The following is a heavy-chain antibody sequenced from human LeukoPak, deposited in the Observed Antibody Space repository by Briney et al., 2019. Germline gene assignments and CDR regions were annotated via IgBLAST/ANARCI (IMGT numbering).Heavy chain of an antibody. CDR3: ARDLPDYYDSSFPDY. J-gene: IGHJ4*02. CDR2: INPNSGGT. Sequence: ASVKVSCKASGYTLTCYYMHWVRQAPGQGLEWMGWINPNSGGTNYAQKFQGRVTMTRDTSISTAYMELSRLRSDDTAVYYCARDLPDYYDSSFPDYWGQGTLVTVSS. D-gene: IGHD3-22*01. V-gene: IGHV1-2*02. CDR1: GYTLTCYY.